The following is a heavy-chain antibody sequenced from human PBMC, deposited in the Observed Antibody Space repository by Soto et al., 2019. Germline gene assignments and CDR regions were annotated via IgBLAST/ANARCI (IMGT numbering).Heavy chain of an antibody. J-gene: IGHJ4*02. Sequence: PGGSLRLSCAASGFTISSYWMSRIRKAPGKGLEWVANIKQDGSEKNYVDSVKGRFTISRDNAKNSLYQQMNSLRAEDTAVYYCARNVQWLNLSDYWGQGTLVTVSS. D-gene: IGHD6-19*01. V-gene: IGHV3-7*01. CDR1: GFTISSYW. CDR3: ARNVQWLNLSDY. CDR2: IKQDGSEK.